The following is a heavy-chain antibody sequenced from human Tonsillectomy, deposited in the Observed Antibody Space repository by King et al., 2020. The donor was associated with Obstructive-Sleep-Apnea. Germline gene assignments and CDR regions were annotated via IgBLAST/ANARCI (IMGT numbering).Heavy chain of an antibody. Sequence: VQLVESGGGVVQPGRSLRLSCAASGFTFSSYAMHWVRQAPGKGLEWVAVISYDGSNKYYADSVKGRFTISRDNSKNTLYLQMNSLRAEDTAVYYCARGEGPGVQPQRSKHLYLDYWGQGTLVTVSS. CDR3: ARGEGPGVQPQRSKHLYLDY. CDR1: GFTFSSYA. V-gene: IGHV3-30*04. CDR2: ISYDGSNK. J-gene: IGHJ4*02. D-gene: IGHD6-13*01.